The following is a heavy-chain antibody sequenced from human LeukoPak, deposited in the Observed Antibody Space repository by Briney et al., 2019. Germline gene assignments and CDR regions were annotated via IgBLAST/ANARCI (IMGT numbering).Heavy chain of an antibody. Sequence: GGSLRLSCAASGFTFSSYWMHWVRQAPGKGLLWVSRIDTDGTTTDYADSVKGRFTVSRDNAKNTVYLQMNGLRAEDTAIYYCVRADYDSSGYHFDYWGQGVLVTVSS. J-gene: IGHJ4*02. CDR3: VRADYDSSGYHFDY. D-gene: IGHD3-22*01. CDR1: GFTFSSYW. CDR2: IDTDGTTT. V-gene: IGHV3-74*01.